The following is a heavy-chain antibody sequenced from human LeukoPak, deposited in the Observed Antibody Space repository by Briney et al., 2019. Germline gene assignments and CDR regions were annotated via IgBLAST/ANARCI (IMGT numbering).Heavy chain of an antibody. CDR3: ARDGGIWATNWFDP. Sequence: ASVKVSCKASGGTFSSYAISWVRQAPGQWLEWMGGIIPIFGTANYAQKFQGRVTITADESTSTAYMELSSLRSEDTAVYYCARDGGIWATNWFDPWGQGTLVTVSS. D-gene: IGHD3-16*01. J-gene: IGHJ5*02. CDR2: IIPIFGTA. V-gene: IGHV1-69*13. CDR1: GGTFSSYA.